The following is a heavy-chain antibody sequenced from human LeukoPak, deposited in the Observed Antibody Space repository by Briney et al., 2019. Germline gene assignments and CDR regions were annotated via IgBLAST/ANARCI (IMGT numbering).Heavy chain of an antibody. J-gene: IGHJ5*02. Sequence: PSETLSLTCAVYGGSFNGYYWSWIRQPPGKGLEWIGEINHSGSTNYNPSLKSRVTMSVDTPKNQVSLKLTSVTAVDTAVYYCARGPGSGSYFAWFDPWGQGTQVTVSS. D-gene: IGHD3-10*01. V-gene: IGHV4-34*01. CDR1: GGSFNGYY. CDR3: ARGPGSGSYFAWFDP. CDR2: INHSGST.